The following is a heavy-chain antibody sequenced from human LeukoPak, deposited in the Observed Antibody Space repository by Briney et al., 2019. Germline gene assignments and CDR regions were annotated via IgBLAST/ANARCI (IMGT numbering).Heavy chain of an antibody. Sequence: GASVKVSCKASGGTFSSYAISWVRQAPGQGLEWMGWISAYNGNTNYAQKLQGRVTMTTDTSTSTAYMELRSLRSDDTAVYYCATYILTGYYDYWGQGTLVTVSS. J-gene: IGHJ4*02. CDR2: ISAYNGNT. CDR1: GGTFSSYA. D-gene: IGHD3-9*01. CDR3: ATYILTGYYDY. V-gene: IGHV1-18*01.